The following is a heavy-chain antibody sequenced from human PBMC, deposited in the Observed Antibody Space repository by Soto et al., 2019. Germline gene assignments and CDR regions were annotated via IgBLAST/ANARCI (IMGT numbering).Heavy chain of an antibody. Sequence: AVEVSCKDSGGTFSSSAMSSVRQSPGQGLEWMGGIIPSFCTASYAQKFQGTVTITADESTSTAYMELSSLRSDDTAVYYCAGAPYFGWLLYNDWGQGTLVTVSS. CDR1: GGTFSSSA. J-gene: IGHJ4*02. D-gene: IGHD3-9*01. V-gene: IGHV1-69*01. CDR2: IIPSFCTA. CDR3: AGAPYFGWLLYND.